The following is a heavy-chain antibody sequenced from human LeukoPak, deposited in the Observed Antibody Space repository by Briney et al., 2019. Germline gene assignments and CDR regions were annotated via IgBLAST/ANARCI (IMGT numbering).Heavy chain of an antibody. D-gene: IGHD2-2*01. J-gene: IGHJ6*03. Sequence: SETLSLTCTVSGGSISSGDYYWSWIRQPPGKGLEWIAYMYYSGSTYYNPSLKSRVTMSADTSKNQLSLKLSSVTAADTAVYYCARIGGGAARYCSSTSCSRRGYYCYYMDVWGKGTTVTVSS. CDR1: GGSISSGDYY. V-gene: IGHV4-30-4*01. CDR3: ARIGGGAARYCSSTSCSRRGYYCYYMDV. CDR2: MYYSGST.